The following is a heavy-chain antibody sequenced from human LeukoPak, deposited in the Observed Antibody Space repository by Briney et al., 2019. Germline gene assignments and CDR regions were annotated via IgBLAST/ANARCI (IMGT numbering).Heavy chain of an antibody. D-gene: IGHD3-22*01. CDR3: ARGEMIAPKRDAFDI. Sequence: GGSLRLSCAASGFTFSSYAISWVRQAPGQGLEWMGRIIPIPGIANDAEKFQGRVTITADKSTSTAYMELSSLRSEDTAVYYCARGEMIAPKRDAFDIWGQGTMVTVSP. J-gene: IGHJ3*02. CDR2: IIPIPGIA. V-gene: IGHV1-69*04. CDR1: GFTFSSYA.